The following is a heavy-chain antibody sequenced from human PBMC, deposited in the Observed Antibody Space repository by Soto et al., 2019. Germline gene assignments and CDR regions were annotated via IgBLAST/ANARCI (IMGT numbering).Heavy chain of an antibody. CDR2: ISWDGGST. J-gene: IGHJ6*02. CDR1: GFTFDDYT. Sequence: GGSLRLSCAASGFTFDDYTMHWVRQAPGKGLEWVSLISWDGGSTYYADSVKGRFTISRDNSKNSLYLQMNSLRTEDTALYYCAKDTTPALDYDFWSPYVPVGYYYYGMDVWGQGTTVTVSS. D-gene: IGHD3-3*01. V-gene: IGHV3-43*01. CDR3: AKDTTPALDYDFWSPYVPVGYYYYGMDV.